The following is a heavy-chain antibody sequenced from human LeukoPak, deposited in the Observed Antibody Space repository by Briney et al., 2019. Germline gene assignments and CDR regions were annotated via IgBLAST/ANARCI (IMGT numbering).Heavy chain of an antibody. J-gene: IGHJ4*02. CDR2: ISYDGSNK. D-gene: IGHD2-2*01. V-gene: IGHV3-30*19. CDR1: GFSFSSFG. CDR3: ARDGSCSSTRCSAYFLDS. Sequence: GGSLRLSCATSGFSFSSFGMHWVRQAPGKGLHWVAVISYDGSNKYYADSVKGRFTISRDNSKNTLYLQLNSLRPEDTALYYCARDGSCSSTRCSAYFLDSWGQGTLVTVSS.